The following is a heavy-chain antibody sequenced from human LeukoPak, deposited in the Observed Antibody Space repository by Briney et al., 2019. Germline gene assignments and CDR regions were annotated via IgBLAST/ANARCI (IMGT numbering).Heavy chain of an antibody. J-gene: IGHJ4*02. CDR2: ISAYNGNT. CDR1: GYTFTSYG. V-gene: IGHV1-18*01. D-gene: IGHD3-3*01. Sequence: ASVKVSCKASGYTFTSYGISWVRQAPGQGLESMGWISAYNGNTNYAQKLQSRVTMTTDTSTSTAYMELRSLRSDDTAVYYCAREAILEWLYYFDYWGQGTLVTVSS. CDR3: AREAILEWLYYFDY.